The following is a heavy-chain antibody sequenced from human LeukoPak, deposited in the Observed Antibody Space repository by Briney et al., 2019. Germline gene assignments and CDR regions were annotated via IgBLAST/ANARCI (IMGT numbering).Heavy chain of an antibody. CDR1: GFNLDDYG. J-gene: IGHJ4*02. Sequence: PGGSLRLSCAASGFNLDDYGMSWVRQAPGKGLEWVSGINWNGGSTGYTDSVKGRFTISRDTAKNSLYLQMNSLRAEDTALYYCARLSGPGSGWTTLDYWGQGTLVTVSS. V-gene: IGHV3-20*04. CDR2: INWNGGST. CDR3: ARLSGPGSGWTTLDY. D-gene: IGHD6-19*01.